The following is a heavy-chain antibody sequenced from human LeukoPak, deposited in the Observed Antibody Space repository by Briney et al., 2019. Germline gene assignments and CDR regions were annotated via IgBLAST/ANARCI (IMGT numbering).Heavy chain of an antibody. CDR2: IYHSGRT. V-gene: IGHV4-39*07. CDR1: GGSISSSTYY. D-gene: IGHD2-15*01. CDR3: ARNSCPSGSCYDNRGYFDY. J-gene: IGHJ4*02. Sequence: SETLSLTCTVSGGSISSSTYYWGWIRQPPGKGLEWIGSIYHSGRTFYNPSLKSRVTISVDTSKNQFSLKLTSVTAADTAVYYCARNSCPSGSCYDNRGYFDYWGQGTLVTVSS.